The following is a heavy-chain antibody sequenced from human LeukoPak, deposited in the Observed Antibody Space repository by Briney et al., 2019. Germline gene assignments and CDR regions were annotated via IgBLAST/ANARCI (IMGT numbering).Heavy chain of an antibody. CDR3: ARDAGYCSSTSCYYYYMDV. CDR1: GYTFTSYA. D-gene: IGHD2-2*01. J-gene: IGHJ6*03. V-gene: IGHV1-3*03. Sequence: GASVKVSCKASGYTFTSYAMHWVRQAPGQRLEWMGWINAGNGNTKYSQEFQGRVTITRDTSASTAYMELSSLRSEDMAVYYCARDAGYCSSTSCYYYYMDVWGKGTTVTVSS. CDR2: INAGNGNT.